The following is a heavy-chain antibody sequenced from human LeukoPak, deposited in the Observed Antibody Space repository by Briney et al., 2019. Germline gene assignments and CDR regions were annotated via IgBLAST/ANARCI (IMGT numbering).Heavy chain of an antibody. V-gene: IGHV1-46*01. CDR3: TTEGITTVAFDI. Sequence: ASVKVSCKASGYTFTSYYMHWVRQAPGQGLEWMGIINPSGGSTSYAQKFQGRVTMTRDMSTSTVYMELSSLRSEDTAVYYCTTEGITTVAFDIWGQGTMVTVSS. J-gene: IGHJ3*02. CDR2: INPSGGST. CDR1: GYTFTSYY. D-gene: IGHD3-22*01.